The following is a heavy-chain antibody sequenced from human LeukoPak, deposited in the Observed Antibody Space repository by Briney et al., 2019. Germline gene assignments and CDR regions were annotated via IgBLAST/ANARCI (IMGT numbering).Heavy chain of an antibody. Sequence: GGSLRLSCAASGFTFSSYEMNWVRQAPGKGLEWVSYISSSGSTIYYADSVKGRFTISRDNAKNSLYLQMNSLRAEDTAVYYWARPYLRYCWGGSRKCNNWLAPGGRGPLATV. CDR3: ARPYLRYCWGGSRKCNNWLAP. D-gene: IGHD2-15*01. CDR2: ISSSGSTI. V-gene: IGHV3-48*03. J-gene: IGHJ5*02. CDR1: GFTFSSYE.